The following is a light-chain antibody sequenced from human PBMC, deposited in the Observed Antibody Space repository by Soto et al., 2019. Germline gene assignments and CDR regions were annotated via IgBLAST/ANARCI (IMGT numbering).Light chain of an antibody. CDR3: ISYAVNNLWV. CDR2: EVN. J-gene: IGLJ3*02. V-gene: IGLV2-8*01. CDR1: SSDVGGYTY. Sequence: QSALTQPPSASGSPGQSVTISCTGTSSDVGGYTYVSWYQQHPDKAPKLMIYEVNKRPPGVPDRFSGSKSGNTASLTVSGLQTEDEADYYCISYAVNNLWVFGGGTKLTVL.